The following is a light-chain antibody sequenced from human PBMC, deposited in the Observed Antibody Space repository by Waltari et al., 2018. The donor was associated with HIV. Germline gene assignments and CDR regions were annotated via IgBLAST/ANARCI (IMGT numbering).Light chain of an antibody. CDR3: QQYNNWPPAWT. J-gene: IGKJ1*01. Sequence: IVMTQSPATLSVSPGERATRSCRASQSVNSDLAWYQQRPGQAPRLLIYDASTRATGIPARFSGSGSETDFTLTISSLQYEDVAVYYCQQYNNWPPAWTFGRGSQVEI. CDR2: DAS. V-gene: IGKV3D-15*01. CDR1: QSVNSD.